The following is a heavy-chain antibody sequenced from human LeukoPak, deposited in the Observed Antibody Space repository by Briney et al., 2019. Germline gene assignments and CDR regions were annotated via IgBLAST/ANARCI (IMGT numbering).Heavy chain of an antibody. V-gene: IGHV4-34*01. CDR2: INHSGST. J-gene: IGHJ4*02. CDR1: GGSFSGYY. Sequence: SETLSLTCAVYGGSFSGYYWSWIRQPPGKGLEWIGEINHSGSTNYNPSLKSRVTISVDTSKNQFSLKLSSVTAADTAVYYCARGLAAAGFYGYWGQGTLVTVSS. CDR3: ARGLAAAGFYGY. D-gene: IGHD6-13*01.